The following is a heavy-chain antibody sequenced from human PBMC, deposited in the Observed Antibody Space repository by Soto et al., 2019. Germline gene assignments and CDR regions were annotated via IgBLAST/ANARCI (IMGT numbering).Heavy chain of an antibody. CDR3: AKEAYGSGAYYGMDV. D-gene: IGHD3-10*01. V-gene: IGHV3-30*18. Sequence: QVQLVESGGGVVQPGRSLRLPCAASGFTFSSYGMHWVRQAPGKGLEWVAVISYDGSNKYYADSVKGRFTISRDNSKNTLYLQMNSLRAEDTAVYYCAKEAYGSGAYYGMDVWGQGTTVTVSS. J-gene: IGHJ6*02. CDR1: GFTFSSYG. CDR2: ISYDGSNK.